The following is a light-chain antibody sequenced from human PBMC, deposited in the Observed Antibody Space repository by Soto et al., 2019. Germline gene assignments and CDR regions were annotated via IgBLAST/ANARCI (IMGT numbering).Light chain of an antibody. J-gene: IGLJ3*02. V-gene: IGLV6-57*03. CDR1: SGSIASNY. CDR3: QSYDSSASWV. Sequence: NFMLTQPHSVSESPGKTVTISCTRSSGSIASNYVQWYQQRPGSAPTTVIYEDNQRPSGVPDRFSCSIDSSSNSASLTISGLKTEDEADYYCQSYDSSASWVFGGGTKVTVL. CDR2: EDN.